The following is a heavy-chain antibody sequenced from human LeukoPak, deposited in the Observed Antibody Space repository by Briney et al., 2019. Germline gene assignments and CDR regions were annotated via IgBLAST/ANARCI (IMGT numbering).Heavy chain of an antibody. CDR1: GYSFTSYA. V-gene: IGHV1-24*01. J-gene: IGHJ5*02. CDR2: FDPEDGET. D-gene: IGHD4-17*01. Sequence: GASVKVSCKASGYSFTSYAMNWVRQAPGQGLEWMGGFDPEDGETIYAQKFQGRVTMTEDTSTDTAYMELSSLRSEDTAVYYCATDYTNDYGDNWFDPWGQGTLVTVSS. CDR3: ATDYTNDYGDNWFDP.